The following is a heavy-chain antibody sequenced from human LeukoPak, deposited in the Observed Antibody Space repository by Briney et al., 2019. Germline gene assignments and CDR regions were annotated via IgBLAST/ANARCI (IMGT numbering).Heavy chain of an antibody. CDR1: GFTFSSYW. J-gene: IGHJ3*02. V-gene: IGHV3-7*03. Sequence: PGGSLRLSCAASGFTFSSYWMSWVRQAPGKGLEWVASIKQDGSEKYYVDSVKGRFTISRDNAKNSLYLQMNSLRAEDTAVYYCARVRYGDYGFDAFDIWGQGTMVTVSS. D-gene: IGHD4-17*01. CDR3: ARVRYGDYGFDAFDI. CDR2: IKQDGSEK.